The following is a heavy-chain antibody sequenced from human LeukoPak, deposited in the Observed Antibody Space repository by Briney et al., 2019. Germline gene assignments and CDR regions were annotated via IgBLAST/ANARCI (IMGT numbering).Heavy chain of an antibody. CDR3: ARDLLQDCSSTSCFRKVRDY. V-gene: IGHV4-59*01. D-gene: IGHD2-2*01. Sequence: SETLSLTCSVSGDSISIYYWSWIRQPPGKGLEWIGYIYNSGSTNYNPSLKSRVTISVDTSKNQFSLKLTSVTAADTAVYYCARDLLQDCSSTSCFRKVRDYWGQGTLVTVSS. CDR2: IYNSGST. CDR1: GDSISIYY. J-gene: IGHJ4*02.